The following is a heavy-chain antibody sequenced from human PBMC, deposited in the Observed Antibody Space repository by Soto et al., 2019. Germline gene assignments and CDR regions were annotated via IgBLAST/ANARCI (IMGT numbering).Heavy chain of an antibody. V-gene: IGHV3-33*01. CDR2: IWYDGSNK. J-gene: IGHJ6*03. CDR3: ARDKVPITMVRGVTDYYYYMDV. Sequence: GGSLRLSCAASGFTFSSYGMHLVRQAPGKGLEWVAVIWYDGSNKYYADSVKGRFTISRDNSKNTLYLQMNSLRAEDTAVYYCARDKVPITMVRGVTDYYYYMDVWGKGTTVTVSS. CDR1: GFTFSSYG. D-gene: IGHD3-10*01.